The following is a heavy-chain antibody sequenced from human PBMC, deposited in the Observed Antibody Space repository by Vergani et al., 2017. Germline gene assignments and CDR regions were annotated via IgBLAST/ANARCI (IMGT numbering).Heavy chain of an antibody. J-gene: IGHJ6*02. V-gene: IGHV3-33*06. Sequence: QVQLVESGGGVVQPGRSLRLSCAASGFRFSSYGMNWVRQAPGKGLEWVAVIWYDGSNKYYADSVKGRFTISRDNSQNTVNLQMNSLRVEDTAIYYCAKARDPNCKGGNCYSYYYGLDLWGQGTTVTVSS. CDR3: AKARDPNCKGGNCYSYYYGLDL. CDR2: IWYDGSNK. CDR1: GFRFSSYG. D-gene: IGHD2-21*01.